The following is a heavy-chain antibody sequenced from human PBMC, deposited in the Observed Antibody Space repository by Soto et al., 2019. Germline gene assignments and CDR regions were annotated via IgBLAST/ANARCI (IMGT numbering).Heavy chain of an antibody. D-gene: IGHD1-1*01. CDR1: GFPFSDYA. CDR3: AKGGCSATNCRGFDY. J-gene: IGHJ4*02. Sequence: EVVLLESGGGLVQPGGSLRLSCAASGFPFSDYAMSWVRQAPGKGLEWVSSISGGGGATYYADSVAGRFPISRDNSKNTLYLQMFSLRAEDTAVYYCAKGGCSATNCRGFDYWGQGTLVTASS. V-gene: IGHV3-23*01. CDR2: ISGGGGAT.